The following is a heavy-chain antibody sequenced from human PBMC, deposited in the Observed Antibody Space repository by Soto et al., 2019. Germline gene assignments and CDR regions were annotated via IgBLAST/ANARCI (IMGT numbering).Heavy chain of an antibody. CDR2: ISGDGVHT. Sequence: EVQLAESGGGLIQPGGSLRLSCATSGFTFSRYWIHWVRQAPGEGLVWVSRISGDGVHTDYAESVKGRFTVSRDIAKSTGYLQMNNLRAEDTAIYYCARLGFVGEGDFSGQGILVTVSS. CDR1: GFTFSRYW. J-gene: IGHJ4*02. D-gene: IGHD3-16*01. CDR3: ARLGFVGEGDF. V-gene: IGHV3-74*01.